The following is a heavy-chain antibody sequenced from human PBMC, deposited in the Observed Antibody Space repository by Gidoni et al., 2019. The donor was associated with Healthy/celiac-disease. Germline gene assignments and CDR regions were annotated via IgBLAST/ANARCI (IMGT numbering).Heavy chain of an antibody. CDR1: GYTFTSYA. V-gene: IGHV1-3*01. D-gene: IGHD6-6*01. J-gene: IGHJ4*02. CDR2: INAGNGNT. CDR3: ARDAGLVRSYFDY. Sequence: QVQLVQSGAEVKKPGASVKVSCKASGYTFTSYAMHWVRQAPGQRLEWMGWINAGNGNTKYSQKFQGRVTITRDTSASTAYMELSSLRSEDTAVYYCARDAGLVRSYFDYWGQGTLVTVSS.